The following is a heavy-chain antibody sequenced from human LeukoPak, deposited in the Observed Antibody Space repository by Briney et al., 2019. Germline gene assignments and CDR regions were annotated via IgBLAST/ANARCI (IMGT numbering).Heavy chain of an antibody. Sequence: ASVKVSCKASGYTFTGYYMHWVRQAPGQGLEWMGWINLNSGGTNYAQKFQGRVTMTRDTSISTAYMELSRLRSDDTAVYYCARELVRVGATSGAFDIWGQGTMVTVSS. CDR3: ARELVRVGATSGAFDI. J-gene: IGHJ3*02. V-gene: IGHV1-2*02. D-gene: IGHD1-26*01. CDR2: INLNSGGT. CDR1: GYTFTGYY.